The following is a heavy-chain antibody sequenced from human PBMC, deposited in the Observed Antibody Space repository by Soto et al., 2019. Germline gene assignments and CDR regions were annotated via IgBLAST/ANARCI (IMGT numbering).Heavy chain of an antibody. V-gene: IGHV3-30-3*01. CDR3: ARDIGTSGSSVHYYYYGMDV. CDR1: GFTFSSYA. D-gene: IGHD1-1*01. CDR2: ISYDGSNK. J-gene: IGHJ6*02. Sequence: GGSLRLSXAASGFTFSSYAMHWVRQAPGKGLEWVAVISYDGSNKYYADSVKGRFTISRGNSKNTLYLQMNSLRAEDTAVYYCARDIGTSGSSVHYYYYGMDVWGQGTTVTVSS.